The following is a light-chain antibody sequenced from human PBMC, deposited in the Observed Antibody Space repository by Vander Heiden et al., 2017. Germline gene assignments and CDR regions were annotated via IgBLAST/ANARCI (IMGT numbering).Light chain of an antibody. J-gene: IGLJ3*02. Sequence: QPVLTPPPSPSGTPGQRATISCSGSESNIGINIVNWYQQLPGTAPKLLIYSNNQRPSGVPDRFSGSKYGTSASLAISGLQSEDEADYYCTSWDDSLNGWVFGGGTKLTVL. V-gene: IGLV1-44*01. CDR3: TSWDDSLNGWV. CDR2: SNN. CDR1: ESNIGINI.